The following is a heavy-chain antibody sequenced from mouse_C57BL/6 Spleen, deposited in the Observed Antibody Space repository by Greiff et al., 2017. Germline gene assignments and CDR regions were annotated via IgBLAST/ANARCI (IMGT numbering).Heavy chain of an antibody. V-gene: IGHV1-82*01. J-gene: IGHJ3*01. CDR3: ARSEYWAY. CDR2: IYPGDGDT. D-gene: IGHD5-1*01. CDR1: GYAFSSSW. Sequence: QVQLQQSGPELVKPGASVKISCKASGYAFSSSWMNWVKQRPGKGLEWIGRIYPGDGDTNYNGKFKGKATLTADKSSSTAYMQLSSLTSEDSAVYFCARSEYWAYWGQVTLVTVSA.